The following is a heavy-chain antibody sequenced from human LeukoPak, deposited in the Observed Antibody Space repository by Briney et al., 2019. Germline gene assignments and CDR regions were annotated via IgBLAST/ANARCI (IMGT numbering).Heavy chain of an antibody. J-gene: IGHJ3*02. Sequence: ASVKVSCKASGYTLTGYHMHWVRQAPGQGLEWMGRINPNSGGTNYAQKFQGRVTMTRDTSISTAYMELSRLRSDDTAVYYCAQDYVTVTKFFPDAFDIWGQGTMVTVSS. CDR1: GYTLTGYH. D-gene: IGHD4-17*01. V-gene: IGHV1-2*02. CDR3: AQDYVTVTKFFPDAFDI. CDR2: INPNSGGT.